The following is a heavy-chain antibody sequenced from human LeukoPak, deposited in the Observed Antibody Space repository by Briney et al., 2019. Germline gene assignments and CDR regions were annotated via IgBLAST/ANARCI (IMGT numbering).Heavy chain of an antibody. D-gene: IGHD1-14*01. J-gene: IGHJ6*03. V-gene: IGHV3-7*01. Sequence: GGSLRLSCAASGFTFSSYWMSWVRQAPGKGLEWAANINQDGSEKYYVDSVKGRFTISRDNTKNSLYLQMNSLRAEDAAVYYCARDGRGGYLDVWGKGTTVTVSS. CDR3: ARDGRGGYLDV. CDR2: INQDGSEK. CDR1: GFTFSSYW.